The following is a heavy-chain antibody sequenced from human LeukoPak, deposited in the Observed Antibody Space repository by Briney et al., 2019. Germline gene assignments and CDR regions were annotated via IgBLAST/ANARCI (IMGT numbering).Heavy chain of an antibody. CDR3: ARDDTIFGVVIPSYVDY. Sequence: AGGSLRLSCAASEFTFGSYAMSWVRQAPGKGLEWVSTISGSGGSTFYADSVRGRFTISRDNSKNTLYLQMNSLRAEDTAVYYCARDDTIFGVVIPSYVDYWGQGTLVTVSS. CDR1: EFTFGSYA. V-gene: IGHV3-23*01. CDR2: ISGSGGST. D-gene: IGHD3-3*01. J-gene: IGHJ4*02.